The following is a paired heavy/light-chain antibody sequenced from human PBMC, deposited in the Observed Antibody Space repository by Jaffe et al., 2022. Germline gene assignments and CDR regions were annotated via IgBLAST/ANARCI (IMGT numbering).Heavy chain of an antibody. CDR3: ARGGGRVATMNYYYYYMDV. CDR2: ISAYNGNT. J-gene: IGHJ6*03. D-gene: IGHD5-12*01. Sequence: QVQLVQSGAEVKKPGASVKVSCKASGYTFTSYGISWVRQAPGQGLEWMGWISAYNGNTNYAQKLQGRVTMTTDTSTSTAYMELRSLRSDDTAVYYCARGGGRVATMNYYYYYMDVWGKGTTVTVSS. V-gene: IGHV1-18*01. CDR1: GYTFTSYG.
Light chain of an antibody. Sequence: QSALTQPASVSGSPGQSITISCTGTSSDVGGYNYVSWYQQHPGKAPKLMIYDVSNRPSGVSNRFSGSKSGNTASLTISGLQAEDEADYYCSSYTSSSTLVFGTGTKVTVL. CDR2: DVS. V-gene: IGLV2-14*03. CDR3: SSYTSSSTLV. J-gene: IGLJ1*01. CDR1: SSDVGGYNY.